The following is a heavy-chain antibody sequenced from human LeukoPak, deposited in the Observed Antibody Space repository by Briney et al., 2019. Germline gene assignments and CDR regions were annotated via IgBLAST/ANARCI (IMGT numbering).Heavy chain of an antibody. CDR3: AKALPPRNYVNFALDY. CDR2: IGGSGTRT. V-gene: IGHV3-23*01. D-gene: IGHD4-11*01. Sequence: GGSLRLSCAASGFTFSSYGMHWVRQAPGKGLEWVSGIGGSGTRTYYADSVKGRFTISRDNSKNTLYLQMNSLRAEDTAVYYCAKALPPRNYVNFALDYWGQGTLVTVSS. J-gene: IGHJ4*02. CDR1: GFTFSSYG.